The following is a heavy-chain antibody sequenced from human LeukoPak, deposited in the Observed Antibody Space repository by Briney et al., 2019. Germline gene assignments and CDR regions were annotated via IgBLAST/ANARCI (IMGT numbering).Heavy chain of an antibody. V-gene: IGHV3-48*03. Sequence: GGSLRLSCAASGFTFSSYEMNWVRQAPGKGLEWVSYTSSSGSTIYYADSVKGRFTISRDNAKNSLYLQMNSLRAEDTAVYYCAREDCSGGSCHFDYWGQGTLVTVSS. CDR3: AREDCSGGSCHFDY. J-gene: IGHJ4*02. CDR2: TSSSGSTI. D-gene: IGHD2-15*01. CDR1: GFTFSSYE.